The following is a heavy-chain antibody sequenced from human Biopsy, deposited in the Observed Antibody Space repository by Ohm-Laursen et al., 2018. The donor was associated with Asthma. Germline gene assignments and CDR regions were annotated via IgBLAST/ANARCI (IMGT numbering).Heavy chain of an antibody. CDR3: AKRRGYSDLTDFDH. V-gene: IGHV3-30*18. CDR1: GFVFRSHS. D-gene: IGHD3-3*01. J-gene: IGHJ4*02. CDR2: VSYDGGVA. Sequence: FLRLSCAAAGFVFRSHSMHWVRQAPGKGLEWVAVVSYDGGVAHYADSMKGRFTISRDNAKSTLYLQMNRLRTDDTAVYYCAKRRGYSDLTDFDHWGQGTLVTVSS.